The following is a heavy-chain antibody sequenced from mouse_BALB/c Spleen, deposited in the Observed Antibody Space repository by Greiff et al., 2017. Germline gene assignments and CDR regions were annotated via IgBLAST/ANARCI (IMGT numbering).Heavy chain of an antibody. CDR1: GFTFSSFG. V-gene: IGHV5-17*02. Sequence: EVQLVESGGGLVQPGGSRKLSCAASGFTFSSFGMHWVRQAPGKGLEWVAYISSGSSTIYYADTVTGRVNISRDNPKNTLFLQMYSLRSEETAMYYCASSGLGYGNYYFDYWGQGTTLTVSS. D-gene: IGHD2-1*01. CDR2: ISSGSSTI. J-gene: IGHJ2*01. CDR3: ASSGLGYGNYYFDY.